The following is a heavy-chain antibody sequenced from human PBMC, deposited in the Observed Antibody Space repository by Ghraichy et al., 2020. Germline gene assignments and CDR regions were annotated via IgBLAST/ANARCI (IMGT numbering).Heavy chain of an antibody. V-gene: IGHV3-23*01. Sequence: LSLTCAASGFNFNRYAMSWVRQAPGKGLEWISGISGSGDSTNYADSVKGRFTISRDNSKNTLYLQMNSLRAEDTAVHYCAKTPAYCSSIACNWDFWGQGTLVTVSS. J-gene: IGHJ4*02. D-gene: IGHD2-2*01. CDR2: ISGSGDST. CDR3: AKTPAYCSSIACNWDF. CDR1: GFNFNRYA.